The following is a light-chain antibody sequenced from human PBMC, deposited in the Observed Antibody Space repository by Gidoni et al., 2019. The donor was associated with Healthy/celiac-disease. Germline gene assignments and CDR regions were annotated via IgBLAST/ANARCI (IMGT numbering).Light chain of an antibody. V-gene: IGKV1-9*01. CDR1: QGISSY. CDR3: KQSWT. Sequence: IQLTQSPSSLSASVGDRVTITCRASQGISSYLAWYQQKPGKAPKLLIYAASTLQSGVPSRVSGSGSGTDFTLTISSLQPEDFATYYCKQSWTFGQGTKLEIK. J-gene: IGKJ2*02. CDR2: AAS.